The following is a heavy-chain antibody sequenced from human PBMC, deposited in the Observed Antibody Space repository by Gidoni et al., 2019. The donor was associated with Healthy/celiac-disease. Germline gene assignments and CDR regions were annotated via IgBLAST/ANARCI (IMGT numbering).Heavy chain of an antibody. V-gene: IGHV3-21*01. CDR2: ISSSSSYI. CDR1: GFTFSSYS. D-gene: IGHD3-22*01. Sequence: EVQLVESGGGLVKPGGSLRLSCAASGFTFSSYSMHWVRQAPGKGLGWVSSISSSSSYIYYADSVKGRFTISRDNAKNSLYLQMNSLRAEDTAVYYCARETGGYYDSSGYYYGMDVWGQGTTVTVSS. J-gene: IGHJ6*02. CDR3: ARETGGYYDSSGYYYGMDV.